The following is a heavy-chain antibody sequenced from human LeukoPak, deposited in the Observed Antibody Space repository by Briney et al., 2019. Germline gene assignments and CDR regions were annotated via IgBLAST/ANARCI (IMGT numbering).Heavy chain of an antibody. V-gene: IGHV4-38-2*02. D-gene: IGHD3-22*01. Sequence: SETLSLTCTVSGYSISSAYYWGWIRQPPGKGLEWIGTIYHSGSTYYNPSLKSRVTISVGTSKNQFSLKLSSVTAADTAVFYCARAWYYYDSSAYYDIFDYWGQGTLVTVSS. CDR3: ARAWYYYDSSAYYDIFDY. J-gene: IGHJ4*02. CDR2: IYHSGST. CDR1: GYSISSAYY.